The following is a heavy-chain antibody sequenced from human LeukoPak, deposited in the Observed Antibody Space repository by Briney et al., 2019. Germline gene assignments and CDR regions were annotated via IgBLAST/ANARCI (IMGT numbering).Heavy chain of an antibody. CDR1: GYTFTGYY. V-gene: IGHV1-2*02. Sequence: ASVKVSCKASGYTFTGYYMHWVRQAPGQGLEWMGWINPNSGGTNYAQKFQGRVTMTRDTSISTAYMELSRLRSDDTAVYYCARDRSFKYYYSMDVWGKGTTVTVSS. CDR2: INPNSGGT. D-gene: IGHD6-6*01. J-gene: IGHJ6*03. CDR3: ARDRSFKYYYSMDV.